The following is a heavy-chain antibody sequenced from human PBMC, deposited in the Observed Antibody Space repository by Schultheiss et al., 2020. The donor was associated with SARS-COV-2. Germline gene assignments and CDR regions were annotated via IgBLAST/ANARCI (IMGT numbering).Heavy chain of an antibody. D-gene: IGHD6-6*01. J-gene: IGHJ6*02. CDR3: ARNIAARPYYYYGLDV. Sequence: SETLSLTCTASGGSMSSGSYYWSWIRQPAGKGLEWIGRIYTSGNTNYNPSLKSRVTISVDTSKNQFSLRLSSVTAADTAGYYCARNIAARPYYYYGLDVWGQGTTVTVSS. CDR2: IYTSGNT. V-gene: IGHV4-61*02. CDR1: GGSMSSGSYY.